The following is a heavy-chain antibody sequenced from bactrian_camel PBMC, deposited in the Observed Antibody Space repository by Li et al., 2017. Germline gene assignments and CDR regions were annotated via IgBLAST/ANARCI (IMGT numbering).Heavy chain of an antibody. V-gene: IGHV3S45*01. D-gene: IGHD7*01. CDR3: AASNLVVQSPNVFRVPSFRF. CDR2: IQTRGGTT. Sequence: HVQLVESGGTSVQAGESLKLTCRTSEHPFRTIGWFRQAPGKEREGVATIQTRGGTTYYSDSVKGRFTISHDSADNAAYLWMNNLGPADTGTYYCAASNLVVQSPNVFRVPSFRFWGQGTQVTVSA. J-gene: IGHJ4*01. CDR1: EHPFRT.